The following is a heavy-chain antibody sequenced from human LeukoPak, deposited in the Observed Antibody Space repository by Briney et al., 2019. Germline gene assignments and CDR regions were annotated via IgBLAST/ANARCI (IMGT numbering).Heavy chain of an antibody. Sequence: SETLSLTCTVSGGSISSSSYYWGWIRQPPGKGLEWIGSIYYSGSTYYNPSLKSRVTISVDTSKNQFSLKLSSVTAADTAVYYCARGRAAAGIMRPYYFDYWGQGTLVTVSS. CDR2: IYYSGST. J-gene: IGHJ4*02. CDR1: GGSISSSSYY. D-gene: IGHD6-13*01. CDR3: ARGRAAAGIMRPYYFDY. V-gene: IGHV4-39*01.